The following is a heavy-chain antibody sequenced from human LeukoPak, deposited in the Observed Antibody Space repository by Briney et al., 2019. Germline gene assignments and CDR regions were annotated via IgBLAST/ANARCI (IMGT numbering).Heavy chain of an antibody. Sequence: GGTLRLSCAASGFTFSSYSMNWVRQAPGKGLEWVSSISSSSSYIYYADSVKGRFTISRDNAKNSLYLQMNSLRAEDTAVYYCARDGDYDFLHDAFDIWGHGTMVTVSS. V-gene: IGHV3-21*04. CDR2: ISSSSSYI. J-gene: IGHJ3*02. CDR3: ARDGDYDFLHDAFDI. D-gene: IGHD4-17*01. CDR1: GFTFSSYS.